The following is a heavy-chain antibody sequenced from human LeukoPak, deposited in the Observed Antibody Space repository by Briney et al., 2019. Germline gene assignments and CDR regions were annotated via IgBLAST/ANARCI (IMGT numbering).Heavy chain of an antibody. V-gene: IGHV3-66*01. CDR3: ARDQAGEERDY. J-gene: IGHJ4*02. D-gene: IGHD7-27*01. Sequence: GGSLRLSCAPSGFTFSSYSMNWVRQAPGKGLQWVSIIRSDSGTDYADSVKGRFTISRDSSNNTVFLQMNSLRAEDTAVYYCARDQAGEERDYWGQGTLVTVSS. CDR1: GFTFSSYS. CDR2: IRSDSGT.